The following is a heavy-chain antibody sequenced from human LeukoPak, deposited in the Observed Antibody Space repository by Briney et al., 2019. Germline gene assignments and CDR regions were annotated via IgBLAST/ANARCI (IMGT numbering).Heavy chain of an antibody. V-gene: IGHV3-7*01. Sequence: GGTLRLSCAASGFTFSSYWLSWVRQAPGKGLEWVASIEQDGSQKYYVDSVRGRFTISRDNAKNSVYLQTNSLRVEDTAVYYCARNSGSNPFDYWGQGTLVTVSS. J-gene: IGHJ4*02. CDR1: GFTFSSYW. D-gene: IGHD1-26*01. CDR3: ARNSGSNPFDY. CDR2: IEQDGSQK.